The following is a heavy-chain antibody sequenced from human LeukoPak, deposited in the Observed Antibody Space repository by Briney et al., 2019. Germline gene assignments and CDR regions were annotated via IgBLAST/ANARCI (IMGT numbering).Heavy chain of an antibody. Sequence: SETLSLTCTVSGGSISPYYWSWIRQPPGKGLEWIAYITHSGSTVYNPSLKRRATLSLDTSKKQFSLKLSSVTAADMALYYCARENYSLDYWGQGTLVTVSS. V-gene: IGHV4-59*01. CDR3: ARENYSLDY. CDR1: GGSISPYY. D-gene: IGHD2-15*01. CDR2: ITHSGST. J-gene: IGHJ4*02.